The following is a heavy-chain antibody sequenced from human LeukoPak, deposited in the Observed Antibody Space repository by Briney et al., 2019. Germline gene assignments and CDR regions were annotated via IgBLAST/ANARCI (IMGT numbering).Heavy chain of an antibody. Sequence: SETLSLTCTVSGGSISSSSYYWGWIRQPPGKGLEWIGSIYYSGSTYYNPSLKSRVTISVDTSKNQFSLKLSSVTAADTAVYYCARDYRYDSGYGYDYWGQGTLVTVSS. J-gene: IGHJ4*02. D-gene: IGHD5-12*01. CDR3: ARDYRYDSGYGYDY. CDR1: GGSISSSSYY. V-gene: IGHV4-39*02. CDR2: IYYSGST.